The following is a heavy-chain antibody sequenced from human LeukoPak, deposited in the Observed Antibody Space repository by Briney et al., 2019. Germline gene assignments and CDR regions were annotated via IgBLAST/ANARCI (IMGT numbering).Heavy chain of an antibody. CDR1: GFTFSSYA. CDR3: AKDSGIAAAALTIDY. V-gene: IGHV3-23*01. Sequence: GGSLRLSCAASGFTFSSYAMHWVRQAPGKGLEWVSAISGSGGSTYYADSVKGRFTISRDNSKNTLYLQMNSLRAEDTAVYYCAKDSGIAAAALTIDYWGQGTLVTVSS. J-gene: IGHJ4*02. D-gene: IGHD6-13*01. CDR2: ISGSGGST.